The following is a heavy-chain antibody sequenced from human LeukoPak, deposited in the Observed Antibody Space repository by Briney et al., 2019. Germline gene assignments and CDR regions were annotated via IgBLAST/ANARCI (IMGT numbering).Heavy chain of an antibody. CDR3: AREPSGLLFDY. D-gene: IGHD6-25*01. Sequence: ASVTVSFKASGYTFTSFGVSWVRQAPGQGPEWMGWISPYNDNTNYAQKFQGRVTLTTDTSTSTAYMELRSLTSDDTAVYYCAREPSGLLFDYWGQGTLVTVSS. CDR2: ISPYNDNT. J-gene: IGHJ4*01. V-gene: IGHV1-18*01. CDR1: GYTFTSFG.